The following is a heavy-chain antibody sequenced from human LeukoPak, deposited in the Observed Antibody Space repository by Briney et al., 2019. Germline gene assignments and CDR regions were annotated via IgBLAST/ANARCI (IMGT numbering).Heavy chain of an antibody. J-gene: IGHJ5*02. Sequence: KPSETLSLTCTVSGASISNLYLSWIRQPAGKGLEWIGRLYDSGSTNYNPSLKSRVTMSVDTSTNQFFLKMTSVTAADTGVYSCARDSGTTGEVKFDPWGQGTLVTVSS. CDR3: ARDSGTTGEVKFDP. V-gene: IGHV4-4*07. CDR2: LYDSGST. CDR1: GASISNLY. D-gene: IGHD3-10*01.